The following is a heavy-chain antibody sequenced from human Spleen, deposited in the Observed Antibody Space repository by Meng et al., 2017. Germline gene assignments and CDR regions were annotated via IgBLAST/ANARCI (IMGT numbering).Heavy chain of an antibody. Sequence: QVQLQQWGAGLLKPSATLSLTCVVSGGSFSDYYWSWIRQPPGKGLEWIGEINHSGSTNYNPSLESRATISVDTSQNNLSLKLNSVTAADSAVYYCARGPTTMAHDFDYWGQGTLVTVSS. J-gene: IGHJ4*02. V-gene: IGHV4-34*01. D-gene: IGHD4-11*01. CDR1: GGSFSDYY. CDR3: ARGPTTMAHDFDY. CDR2: INHSGST.